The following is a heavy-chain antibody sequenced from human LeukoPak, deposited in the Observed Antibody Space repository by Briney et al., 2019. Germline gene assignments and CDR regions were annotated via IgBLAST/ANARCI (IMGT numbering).Heavy chain of an antibody. J-gene: IGHJ5*02. CDR2: IYHSGST. CDR3: ASAEPRGIIWYPS. CDR1: GASISSHNW. Sequence: PSGTLSLTCAVSGASISSHNWRWSWVRQPPGKGLEWIGEIYHSGSTNYNPSLKSRVTMSVDKSKNQFSLNLSSVTAADTAVYYCASAEPRGIIWYPSWGQGTLVTVSS. V-gene: IGHV4-4*02. D-gene: IGHD6-13*01.